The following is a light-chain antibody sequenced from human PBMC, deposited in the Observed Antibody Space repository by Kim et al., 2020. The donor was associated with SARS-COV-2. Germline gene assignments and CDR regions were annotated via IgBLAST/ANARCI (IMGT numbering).Light chain of an antibody. J-gene: IGLJ3*02. CDR3: CSYAGSSTWV. Sequence: GQSITISCTGTSSDVGSYNLVSWYQQYPGKAPKLMFYEVSKRPSGVSNRFSGSKSGNTASLTISGLQAEDEADYYCCSYAGSSTWVFGGGTKVTVL. V-gene: IGLV2-23*02. CDR2: EVS. CDR1: SSDVGSYNL.